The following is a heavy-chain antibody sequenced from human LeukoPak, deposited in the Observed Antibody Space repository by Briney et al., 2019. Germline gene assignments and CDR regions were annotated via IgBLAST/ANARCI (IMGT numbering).Heavy chain of an antibody. CDR3: VKEVTSSSWYVNYFDY. CDR2: ISSNGGST. J-gene: IGHJ4*02. D-gene: IGHD6-13*01. Sequence: GGSLRLSCSASGFTFSSYAMHWVRQAPGKGLEYVSAISSNGGSTYYADSVKGRFTISRDNSKNTLYLQTSSLRAEDTAVYYCVKEVTSSSWYVNYFDYWGQGTLVTVPS. V-gene: IGHV3-64D*06. CDR1: GFTFSSYA.